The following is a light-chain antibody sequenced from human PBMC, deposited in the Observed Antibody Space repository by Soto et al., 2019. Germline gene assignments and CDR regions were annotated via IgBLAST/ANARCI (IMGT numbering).Light chain of an antibody. CDR3: SSYTSSSTLEGV. Sequence: QSALTQPASVSGSPGQSITISCTGTSSDVGAYNFVSWYQQHPGKAPKLMIYEVSNRPSGVSNRFSGSKSGNTASLTISGLQAEDEADYYCSSYTSSSTLEGVFGTGTKLTVL. CDR2: EVS. V-gene: IGLV2-14*01. CDR1: SSDVGAYNF. J-gene: IGLJ1*01.